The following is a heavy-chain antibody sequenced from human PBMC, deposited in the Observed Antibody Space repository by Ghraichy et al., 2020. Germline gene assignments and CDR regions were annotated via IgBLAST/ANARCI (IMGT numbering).Heavy chain of an antibody. J-gene: IGHJ4*01. Sequence: GESLNISCVASGFTLSKYWMHWVRQVPGKGLVWVSRIKSDGSTTIYADSVKGRFTISRDNAKNTLYLQMNSLRAEDTAVYYCAREYCSGGSCFFGTGGSHFDYWGQETWSPSPQ. CDR3: AREYCSGGSCFFGTGGSHFDY. V-gene: IGHV3-74*01. CDR2: IKSDGSTT. D-gene: IGHD2-15*01. CDR1: GFTLSKYW.